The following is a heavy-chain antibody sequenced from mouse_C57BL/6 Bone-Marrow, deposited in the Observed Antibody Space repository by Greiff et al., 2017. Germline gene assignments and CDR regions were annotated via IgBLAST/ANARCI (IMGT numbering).Heavy chain of an antibody. V-gene: IGHV1-9*01. J-gene: IGHJ1*03. CDR1: GYTFTGYW. CDR2: LLPGSGST. CDR3: ARSGGVYCWYFDV. Sequence: QVQLQQSGAELMKPGASVKLSCKATGYTFTGYWIEWVKQRPGHGLEWIGELLPGSGSTNYNEKFKGKATFTADTSSNTAYMQLSRLTTEDSAIYDGARSGGVYCWYFDVWGTGTTVTVSS. D-gene: IGHD2-1*01.